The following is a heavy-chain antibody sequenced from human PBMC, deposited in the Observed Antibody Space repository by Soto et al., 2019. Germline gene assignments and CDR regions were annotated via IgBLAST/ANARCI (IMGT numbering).Heavy chain of an antibody. CDR2: IYYSGST. CDR3: ARGSKWLAPDY. CDR1: GGSISSYY. J-gene: IGHJ4*02. V-gene: IGHV4-59*01. Sequence: SETLSLTCTISGGSISSYYWSWIRQPPGKGLEWIGYIYYSGSTNYNPSLRSRVTISIDTSKNQFSLKLSSVTAADTAVYYCARGSKWLAPDYWGQGTLVTVSS. D-gene: IGHD6-19*01.